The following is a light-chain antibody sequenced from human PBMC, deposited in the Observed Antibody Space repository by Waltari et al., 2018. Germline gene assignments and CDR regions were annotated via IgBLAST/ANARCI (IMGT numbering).Light chain of an antibody. V-gene: IGLV2-14*01. CDR3: SAYTSSMTVI. CDR1: TSDLGGNKY. Sequence: QSALTQPASVSGSPGQSITIPCPGTTSDLGGNKYVSWYQQHPGKAPKLMIYEVSNRPSGVSNRFSGSKSGNTASLTISGLQTEDEADYFCSAYTSSMTVIFGGGTKLTVL. J-gene: IGLJ2*01. CDR2: EVS.